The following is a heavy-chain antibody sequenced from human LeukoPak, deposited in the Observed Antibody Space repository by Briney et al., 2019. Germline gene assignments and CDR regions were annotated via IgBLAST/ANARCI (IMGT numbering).Heavy chain of an antibody. CDR1: GFTFSSYD. V-gene: IGHV3-23*01. Sequence: PGRSLRLSCAASGFTFSSYDMHWVRQAPGKGLEWVSAISGSGGSTYYADSVKGRFTISRDNSKNTLYLQMNSLRAEDTAVYYCAKDGHYYAPKDAFDIWGQGTMVTVSS. D-gene: IGHD3-10*01. CDR3: AKDGHYYAPKDAFDI. CDR2: ISGSGGST. J-gene: IGHJ3*02.